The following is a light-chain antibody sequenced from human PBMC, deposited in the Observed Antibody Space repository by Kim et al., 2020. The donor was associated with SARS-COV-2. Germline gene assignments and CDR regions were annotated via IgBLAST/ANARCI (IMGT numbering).Light chain of an antibody. V-gene: IGLV4-69*01. CDR1: GGSSSYV. CDR3: QTWDTGIRV. J-gene: IGLJ3*02. Sequence: ASVNRACTLGGGSSSYVIAWHQHQPGKGPRYLMNLNGAGSHIKGDGIPDRFSGSGSGAERYLTISGLRSEDEADYYCQTWDTGIRVFGGGTQLTVL. CDR2: LNGAGSH.